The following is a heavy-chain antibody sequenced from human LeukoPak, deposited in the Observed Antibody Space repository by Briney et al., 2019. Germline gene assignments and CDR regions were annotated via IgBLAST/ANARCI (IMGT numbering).Heavy chain of an antibody. V-gene: IGHV3-74*01. CDR1: GFTFGSPW. J-gene: IGHJ5*02. CDR3: ARGRSLLLWWNWFDP. CDR2: INSDGSAT. Sequence: PGGSLRLSCAASGFTFGSPWMHWVRQAPGKGLVWVSRINSDGSATAYADSVKGRFTISRDNAENTLYLQMNSLRAEDTAVYYCARGRSLLLWWNWFDPWGQGTLVTVSS. D-gene: IGHD2-21*01.